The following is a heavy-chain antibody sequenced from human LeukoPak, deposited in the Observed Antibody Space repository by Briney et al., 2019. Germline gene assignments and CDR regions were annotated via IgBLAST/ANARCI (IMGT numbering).Heavy chain of an antibody. D-gene: IGHD1-26*01. CDR2: IGSTI. Sequence: GGSLRLSCGASGFTFSDYYMSWIRQAPGKGLEWVSYIGSTIYYADSVKDRFTISRDNAKNSLYLQMNSLRAEDTAVYYCARDRGIVGTTGYYYMDVWGKGTTVTVSS. V-gene: IGHV3-11*04. J-gene: IGHJ6*03. CDR3: ARDRGIVGTTGYYYMDV. CDR1: GFTFSDYY.